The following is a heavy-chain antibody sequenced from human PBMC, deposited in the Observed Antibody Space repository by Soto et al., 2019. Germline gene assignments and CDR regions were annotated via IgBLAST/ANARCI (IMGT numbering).Heavy chain of an antibody. J-gene: IGHJ4*02. D-gene: IGHD3-10*01. Sequence: QVQLVQSGAEVKSAGSSVKVSCKASGDTFNFYSINWVRQAPGLGLEWVGRVNPILSMSNYAQRFQGRVTMTADKSTGRAYRELRSLRSEDTAIYYGAGNYGSGYRAFDSWGQGALVTVSS. CDR2: VNPILSMS. V-gene: IGHV1-69*02. CDR1: GDTFNFYS. CDR3: AGNYGSGYRAFDS.